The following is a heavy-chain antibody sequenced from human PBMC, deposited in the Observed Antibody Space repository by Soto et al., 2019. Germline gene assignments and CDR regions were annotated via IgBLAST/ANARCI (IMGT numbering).Heavy chain of an antibody. CDR1: GFTFSSYA. CDR3: ARDGDDHGGNSWSH. Sequence: QVQLVESGGGVVQPGRSLRLSCAASGFTFSSYAMHWVRQAPGKGLEWVAVISYDGSNKYYADSVKGRFTISRDNSKNTLYLQMNSLRAEDTAVYYCARDGDDHGGNSWSHWGQGTLVTVSS. CDR2: ISYDGSNK. J-gene: IGHJ4*02. D-gene: IGHD4-17*01. V-gene: IGHV3-30-3*01.